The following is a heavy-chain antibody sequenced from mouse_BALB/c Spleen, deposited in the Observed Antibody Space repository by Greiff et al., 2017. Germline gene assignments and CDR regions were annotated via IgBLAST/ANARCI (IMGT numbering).Heavy chain of an antibody. CDR3: ARSYYYGSSPYYLDY. Sequence: QVQLQQSGAELVRPGSSVKISCKASGYAFSSYWMNWVKQRPGQGLEWIGQIYPGDGDTNYNGKFKGKATLTADKSSSTAYMQLSSLTSEDSAVYFCARSYYYGSSPYYLDYWGQGTTLTVSS. D-gene: IGHD1-1*01. V-gene: IGHV1-80*01. CDR1: GYAFSSYW. J-gene: IGHJ2*01. CDR2: IYPGDGDT.